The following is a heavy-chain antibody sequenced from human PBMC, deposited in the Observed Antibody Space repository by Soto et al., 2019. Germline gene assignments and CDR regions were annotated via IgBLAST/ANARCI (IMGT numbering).Heavy chain of an antibody. J-gene: IGHJ6*02. V-gene: IGHV1-24*01. D-gene: IGHD3-10*01. CDR3: AAKYYYGSGTGRGHYYYYGMDV. CDR2: FDPEDGIA. CDR1: GYTLTELS. Sequence: ASVKVSCKVSGYTLTELSMHWVRQAPGKGLEWMGGFDPEDGIANYAQKFQGRVTITADKSTSTAYMELSSLRSEDTAVYYCAAKYYYGSGTGRGHYYYYGMDVWGQGTTVTVSS.